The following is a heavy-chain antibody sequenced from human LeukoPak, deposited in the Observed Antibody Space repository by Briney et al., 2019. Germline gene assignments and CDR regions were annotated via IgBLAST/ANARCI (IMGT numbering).Heavy chain of an antibody. Sequence: PSETLSLTCAVYGGSFSGYYWSWIRQPPGKGLEWIGEINHSGSTNYNPSLKSRVTISVDTSENQFSLKLSSVTAADTAVYYCARTLTVTTGDYWGQGTLVTVSS. V-gene: IGHV4-34*01. J-gene: IGHJ4*02. D-gene: IGHD4-17*01. CDR1: GGSFSGYY. CDR3: ARTLTVTTGDY. CDR2: INHSGST.